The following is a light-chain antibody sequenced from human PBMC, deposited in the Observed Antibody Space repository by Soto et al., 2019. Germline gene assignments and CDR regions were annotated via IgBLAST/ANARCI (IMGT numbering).Light chain of an antibody. CDR2: GAS. V-gene: IGKV1-5*01. J-gene: IGKJ1*01. CDR3: QQYDSYSWT. Sequence: DIQMTQSPSTLSASVGDRVTITCRASQSIRSWLAWYQQKPGKAPKLLIYGASSLESGVPSRFSGSGSGTEFTLTISSLQPDDFAIYYCQQYDSYSWTFGQGTKVEIK. CDR1: QSIRSW.